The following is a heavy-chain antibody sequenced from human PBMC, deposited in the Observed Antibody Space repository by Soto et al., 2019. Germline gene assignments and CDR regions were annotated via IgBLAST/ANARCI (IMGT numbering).Heavy chain of an antibody. CDR2: ISYDGSNK. D-gene: IGHD6-6*01. CDR1: GFTFSSYA. J-gene: IGHJ4*02. Sequence: QVQLVESGGGVVQPGRSLRLSCAASGFTFSSYAMHWVRQAPGKGLEWVAVISYDGSNKYYADSVKGRFTISRDNSKNTLYLQMNSLRAEDTAVYYCPRDPYSSSYFDYWGQGTLVTVSS. CDR3: PRDPYSSSYFDY. V-gene: IGHV3-30-3*01.